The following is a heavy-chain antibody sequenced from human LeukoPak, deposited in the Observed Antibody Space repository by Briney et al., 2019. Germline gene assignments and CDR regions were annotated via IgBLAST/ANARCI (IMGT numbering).Heavy chain of an antibody. CDR3: ARQLWNYFDY. D-gene: IGHD5-18*01. J-gene: IGHJ4*02. CDR2: IYYSGST. Sequence: ASETLSLTCTVSGGSIGSYYWSWIRQPPGKGLEWIGYIYYSGSTNYNPSLKSRVTISVDTSKNQFSLKLSSVTAADTAVYYCARQLWNYFDYWGQGTLVTVSS. CDR1: GGSIGSYY. V-gene: IGHV4-59*08.